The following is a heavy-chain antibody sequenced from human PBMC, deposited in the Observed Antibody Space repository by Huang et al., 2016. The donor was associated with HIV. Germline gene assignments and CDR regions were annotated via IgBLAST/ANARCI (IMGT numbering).Heavy chain of an antibody. CDR2: ISGSGGRT. V-gene: IGHV3-23*01. D-gene: IGHD5-18*01. J-gene: IGHJ4*02. Sequence: EVQLLQSGGGLVQGGGSLRLSCEASGFTFNKFGVSWVHQAPGKGLGWVAGISGSGGRTSGAEALKGRFTISRDNSKDALFLEMSSLRAEDTGVYYCAKGASWIQQLYYFDYWGQGSLVTVSS. CDR1: GFTFNKFG. CDR3: AKGASWIQQLYYFDY.